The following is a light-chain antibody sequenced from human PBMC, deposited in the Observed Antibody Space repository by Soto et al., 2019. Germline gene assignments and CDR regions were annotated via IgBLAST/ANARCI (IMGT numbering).Light chain of an antibody. V-gene: IGKV3-20*01. CDR2: GAS. CDR3: QQYSRSPWT. Sequence: EMVLTQSPGTLSLSPGESASLLCRASQSVSSSYLAWYQQKPGQAPRLLIYGASSRATGIPDRFSGSGSGTDFTLTISRLEPEDFAVYYCQQYSRSPWTFGQGTKVEIK. J-gene: IGKJ1*01. CDR1: QSVSSSY.